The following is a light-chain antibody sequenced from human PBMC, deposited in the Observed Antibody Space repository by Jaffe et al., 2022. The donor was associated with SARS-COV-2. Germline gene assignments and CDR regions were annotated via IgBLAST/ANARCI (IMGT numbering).Light chain of an antibody. CDR2: WAS. J-gene: IGKJ1*01. CDR3: QQYYSLPWT. CDR1: QSVLHSSNNKNY. V-gene: IGKV4-1*01. Sequence: DIVMTQSPDSLAVSLGERATINCKSSQSVLHSSNNKNYLAWYQQKPGQPPKLLIYWASTREFGVPDRFSGSGSGTDFTLTISSLQAEDVAVYFCQQYYSLPWTFGQATKVEIK.